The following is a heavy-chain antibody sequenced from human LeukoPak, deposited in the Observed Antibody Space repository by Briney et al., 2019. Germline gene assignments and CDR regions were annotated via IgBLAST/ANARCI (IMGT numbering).Heavy chain of an antibody. J-gene: IGHJ4*01. CDR1: GFTFSSYG. D-gene: IGHD3-10*01. V-gene: IGHV3-23*03. Sequence: GGSLRLSCAASGFTFSSYGIRSVRQAPGKVLEWVSVLYTGGGTDHADSVKGRFTISRDNSKNTLYLQMNSLRAADTAVYYCAKDQGTGSGSYSWGYFDYWGHGTLVTVSS. CDR3: AKDQGTGSGSYSWGYFDY. CDR2: LYTGGGT.